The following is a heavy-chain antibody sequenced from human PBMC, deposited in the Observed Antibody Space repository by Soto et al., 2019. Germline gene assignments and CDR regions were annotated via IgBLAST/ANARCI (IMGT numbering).Heavy chain of an antibody. V-gene: IGHV1-58*01. Sequence: QMQLVQSGPEVKKPGTSVKVSCKASGFTFTSSAVQWVRQARGQRLEWIGWIVVGSGNTNYAQKFQERVTITRDMSTSTAYMELSSLRSEDTAVYYCAADPQYNWNGDGPLGFDPWGQGTLVTVSS. CDR3: AADPQYNWNGDGPLGFDP. D-gene: IGHD1-1*01. J-gene: IGHJ5*02. CDR2: IVVGSGNT. CDR1: GFTFTSSA.